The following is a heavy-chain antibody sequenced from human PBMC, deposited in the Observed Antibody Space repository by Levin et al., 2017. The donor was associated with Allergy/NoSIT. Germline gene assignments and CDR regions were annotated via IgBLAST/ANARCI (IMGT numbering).Heavy chain of an antibody. J-gene: IGHJ4*02. CDR2: IYYSGST. Sequence: PSETLSLTCTVSGGSISSGGYYWSWIRQHPGKGLEWIGYIYYSGSTYYNPSLKSRVTISVDTSKNQFSLKLSSVTAADTAVYYCARESGYSKWRYFDYWGQGTLVTVSS. D-gene: IGHD5-18*01. CDR1: GGSISSGGYY. V-gene: IGHV4-31*03. CDR3: ARESGYSKWRYFDY.